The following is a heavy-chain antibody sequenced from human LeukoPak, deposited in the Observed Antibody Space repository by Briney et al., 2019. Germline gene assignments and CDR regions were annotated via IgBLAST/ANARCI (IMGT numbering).Heavy chain of an antibody. D-gene: IGHD2-15*01. CDR1: GASVSGGDYY. CDR2: VYGGVSSHRNPSH. V-gene: IGHV4-61*02. J-gene: IGHJ4*02. CDR3: ARDRQEGGMRVSSFQY. Sequence: SETLSLTCSVSGASVSGGDYYWSWIRQPAGKGLEWIGRVYGGVSSHRNPSHQYNPSLMSRLTISADTSRNQFSLSLHSVTAADTAIYYCARDRQEGGMRVSSFQYWGQGTPVTVSS.